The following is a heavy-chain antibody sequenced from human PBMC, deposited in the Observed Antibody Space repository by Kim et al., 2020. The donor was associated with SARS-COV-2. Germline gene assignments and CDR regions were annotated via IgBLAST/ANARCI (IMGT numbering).Heavy chain of an antibody. V-gene: IGHV3-15*01. J-gene: IGHJ4*02. CDR2: GTT. CDR3: TTADSGTYGAN. D-gene: IGHD1-26*01. Sequence: GTTYAATVQGRFTIARDDSKNTLYLQMNSLKTEDTAVYYCTTADSGTYGANWGQGTLVTVSS.